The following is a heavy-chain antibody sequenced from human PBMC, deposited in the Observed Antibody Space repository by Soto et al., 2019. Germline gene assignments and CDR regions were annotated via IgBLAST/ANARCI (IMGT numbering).Heavy chain of an antibody. V-gene: IGHV1-46*01. CDR1: GYTFTSYY. Sequence: ASVKVSCTASGYTFTSYYMHWVRQAPGQGLEWMGIINPSGGSTSYAQKFQGRVTMTRDTSTSTVYMELSSLRSEDTAVYYCARDASGVAHGYSSLDVWGQGTTVTVSS. CDR3: ARDASGVAHGYSSLDV. CDR2: INPSGGST. J-gene: IGHJ6*02. D-gene: IGHD6-19*01.